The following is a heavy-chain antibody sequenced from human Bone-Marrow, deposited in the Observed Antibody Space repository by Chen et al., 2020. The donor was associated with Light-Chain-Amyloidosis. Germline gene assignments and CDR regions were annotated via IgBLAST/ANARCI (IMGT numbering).Heavy chain of an antibody. CDR2: IYPDDSDA. J-gene: IGHJ4*02. CDR3: ARRRDGYNFDY. D-gene: IGHD5-12*01. Sequence: VKKPGESLKISCKGSVYTFPNYWIGWVRQMPGKGLEWMGVIYPDDSDARYSPSFEGQVTISADKSITTAYLQWRSLKASDTAMYYCARRRDGYNFDYWGQGTLVTVSS. CDR1: VYTFPNYW. V-gene: IGHV5-51*01.